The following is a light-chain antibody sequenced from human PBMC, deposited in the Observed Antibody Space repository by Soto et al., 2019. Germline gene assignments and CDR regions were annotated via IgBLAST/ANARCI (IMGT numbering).Light chain of an antibody. CDR1: HRLIKW. CDR2: EAS. CDR3: LQDYNYPWT. V-gene: IGKV1-5*03. Sequence: DIQMTQSHTTLSASVVDIFIISCQSIHRLIKWLACYQQKPGKAPKLLIYEASTLQSGVPSRFSGSGSGTDFTLTISSLQPEDFATYYCLQDYNYPWTFGQGTRLEIK. J-gene: IGKJ5*01.